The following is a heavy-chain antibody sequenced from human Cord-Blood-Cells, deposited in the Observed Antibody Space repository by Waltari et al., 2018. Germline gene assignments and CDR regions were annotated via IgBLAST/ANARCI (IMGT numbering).Heavy chain of an antibody. CDR1: GYTFTGYY. Sequence: QVQLVQSGAEVKKPGASVKVSCKASGYTFTGYYMHWVRQAPGQGLEWMGWGNPNGGGTKCAQKYQGWGTMTRDTAISTAYMELSRLRSDDTAVYYCARVGPVSGSYYYWGQGTLVTVSS. J-gene: IGHJ4*02. V-gene: IGHV1-2*04. D-gene: IGHD1-26*01. CDR2: GNPNGGGT. CDR3: ARVGPVSGSYYY.